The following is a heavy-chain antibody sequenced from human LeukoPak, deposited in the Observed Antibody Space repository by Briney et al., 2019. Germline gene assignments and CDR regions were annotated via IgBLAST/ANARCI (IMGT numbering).Heavy chain of an antibody. V-gene: IGHV1-8*01. Sequence: ASVMVSCKASGYTFTSYDINWVRQATGQGLEWMGWMNPNSGNTGYAQKFQGRVTMTRNTSISTAYMELSSLRSEDTAVYYCAQTYYSYDFWSGYYRNYYMDVWGKGTTVTVSS. CDR3: AQTYYSYDFWSGYYRNYYMDV. CDR2: MNPNSGNT. D-gene: IGHD3-3*01. CDR1: GYTFTSYD. J-gene: IGHJ6*03.